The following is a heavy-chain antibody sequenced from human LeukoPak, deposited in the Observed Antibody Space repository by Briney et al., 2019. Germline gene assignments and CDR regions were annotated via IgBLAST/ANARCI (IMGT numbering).Heavy chain of an antibody. Sequence: SVKVSCKTSGGNSNFFAINWVRQAPGQGLEWNGVIKPMFGTGSIPNIATGDYAQKFQGRLSMSADESSTTAYMELSSLRSGDTAVYFCAREIFDSTSGVSQGLDYWGQGTLVTVSS. CDR3: AREIFDSTSGVSQGLDY. CDR2: IKPMFGTG. J-gene: IGHJ4*02. D-gene: IGHD3-3*01. CDR1: GGNSNFFA. V-gene: IGHV1-69*01.